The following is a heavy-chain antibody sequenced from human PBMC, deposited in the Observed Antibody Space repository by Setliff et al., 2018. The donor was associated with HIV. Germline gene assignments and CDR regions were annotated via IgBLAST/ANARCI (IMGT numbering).Heavy chain of an antibody. CDR1: GYSFTSYW. CDR2: IYPGDSDT. D-gene: IGHD3-3*01. CDR3: ARGVGGYYPYYYYMDV. V-gene: IGHV5-51*01. J-gene: IGHJ6*03. Sequence: GESLKISCKGSGYSFTSYWIGWVRQMPGKGLEWMGIIYPGDSDTRYSPSFQGQVTISADKSISTAYLQWNSLKASDTAMYYCARGVGGYYPYYYYMDVWGKGTTVTVSS.